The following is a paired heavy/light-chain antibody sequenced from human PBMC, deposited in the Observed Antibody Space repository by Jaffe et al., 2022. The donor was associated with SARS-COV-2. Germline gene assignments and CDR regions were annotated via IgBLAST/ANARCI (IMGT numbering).Heavy chain of an antibody. CDR2: ISSDGSNK. CDR1: GFTFSRFD. J-gene: IGHJ4*02. V-gene: IGHV3-30*04. D-gene: IGHD2-2*01. CDR3: VRDGVGYCSTMSCRIFNS. Sequence: QVQLVESGGGVVQPGRSLRLSCAASGFTFSRFDMHWVRQAPGKGLEWVALISSDGSNKYYADSVKGRFTISRDNSKSTLYLQMNSLRAEDTALYYCVRDGVGYCSTMSCRIFNSWGQGTLVTVSS.
Light chain of an antibody. J-gene: IGKJ4*01. CDR1: QSLLYSSNNKNY. V-gene: IGKV4-1*01. CDR2: WAS. CDR3: HQYYNTPGLT. Sequence: DIVMTQSPDSLAVSLGERATINCKSSQSLLYSSNNKNYLAWYQQKPGQSPKLLIYWASTRESGVPDRFSGSGSGTDFTLTISSLQAEDVAVYYCHQYYNTPGLTFGGGTKVEIK.